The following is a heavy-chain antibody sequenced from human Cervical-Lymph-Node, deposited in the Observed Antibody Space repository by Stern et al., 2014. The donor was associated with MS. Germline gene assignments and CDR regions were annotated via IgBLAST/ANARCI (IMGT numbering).Heavy chain of an antibody. J-gene: IGHJ5*02. V-gene: IGHV1-3*01. D-gene: IGHD1-14*01. CDR2: INAGNGTT. Sequence: QVQLVQSGAEVKKPGASVKVSCKASGYSFTPFAVHWVRQAPGQRLEWMGWINAGNGTTKYSEHFQDMLTLTRDTSASTAFMELSSLRSEDTAVYFCASPHGAGRDRNPYFWFDPWGQGTLVTVSS. CDR3: ASPHGAGRDRNPYFWFDP. CDR1: GYSFTPFA.